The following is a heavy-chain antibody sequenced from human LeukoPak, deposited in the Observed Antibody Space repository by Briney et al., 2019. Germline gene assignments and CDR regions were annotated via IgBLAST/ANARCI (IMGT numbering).Heavy chain of an antibody. D-gene: IGHD2-15*01. CDR2: ISAYNGNT. Sequence: GASVKVSCKASGYTFTSYGISWGRQAPGEGLECMGWISAYNGNTNYAQKVQGRVTMTTDTSTSTAYMELRSLRSDDTAVYYCARVGARYCSGGSCYLYYFDYWGQGTLVTVSS. J-gene: IGHJ4*02. V-gene: IGHV1-18*01. CDR3: ARVGARYCSGGSCYLYYFDY. CDR1: GYTFTSYG.